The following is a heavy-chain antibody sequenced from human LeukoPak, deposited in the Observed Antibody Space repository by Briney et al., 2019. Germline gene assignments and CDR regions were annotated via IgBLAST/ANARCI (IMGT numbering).Heavy chain of an antibody. CDR1: GGSFSGYY. CDR2: INHSGST. J-gene: IGHJ4*02. V-gene: IGHV4-34*01. D-gene: IGHD6-13*01. CDR3: ARAGYSSSWSPNFDY. Sequence: PSETLSLTCAVYGGSFSGYYWSWIRQPPGKGLEWIGEINHSGSTNYNPSLKSRVTISVDTSKNQFSLKLSPVTAADTAVYYCARAGYSSSWSPNFDYWGQGTLVTVSS.